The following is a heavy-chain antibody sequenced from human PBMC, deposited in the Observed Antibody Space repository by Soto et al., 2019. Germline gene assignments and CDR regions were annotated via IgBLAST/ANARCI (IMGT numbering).Heavy chain of an antibody. D-gene: IGHD1-1*01. J-gene: IGHJ4*02. CDR1: GFSLDTSGVA. CDR3: AHRGQTTTTTYFFDH. Sequence: QITLKESGPTLVKPTQTLTLTCTFSGFSLDTSGVAVGWIRQPPGKTLEWHALIYWDDDKRYSPFLQSRLTLXXDXSXXQVVLTLTNMDPVDTATYYCAHRGQTTTTTYFFDHWGQGTLVTVSS. CDR2: IYWDDDK. V-gene: IGHV2-5*02.